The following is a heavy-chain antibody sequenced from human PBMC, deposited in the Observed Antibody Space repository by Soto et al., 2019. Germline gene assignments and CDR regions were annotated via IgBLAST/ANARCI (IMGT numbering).Heavy chain of an antibody. CDR2: IYPDESDT. V-gene: IGHV5-51*01. J-gene: IGHJ6*02. CDR3: ARDQCYFYPSGNYFGGMDI. Sequence: GESLKISCKGSGYSFTKYWIGWVRQMPGKGLEWMAIIYPDESDTRYSPSFQGRFTISRDNSKNTLSLQMNSLRAEDTAVYYCARDQCYFYPSGNYFGGMDIGGQGTTVTVSS. D-gene: IGHD3-10*01. CDR1: GYSFTKYW.